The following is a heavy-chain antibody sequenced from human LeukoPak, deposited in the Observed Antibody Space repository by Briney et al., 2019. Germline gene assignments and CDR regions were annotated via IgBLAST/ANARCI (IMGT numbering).Heavy chain of an antibody. Sequence: GGSLRLSCAATGFSFSDYYMNWFRQVPGKGLEWISYISNSGDAMFYADSVKGRFTVSRDNARNSLYLQMTSLRVEDTAVYHCAPGGDSTPGQWGQGTLVTVSS. V-gene: IGHV3-11*01. J-gene: IGHJ4*02. CDR1: GFSFSDYY. CDR3: APGGDSTPGQ. D-gene: IGHD2-15*01. CDR2: ISNSGDAM.